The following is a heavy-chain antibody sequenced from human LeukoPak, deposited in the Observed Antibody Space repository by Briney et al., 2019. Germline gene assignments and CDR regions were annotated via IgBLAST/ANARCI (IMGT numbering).Heavy chain of an antibody. D-gene: IGHD3-22*01. CDR1: GFTFSDHY. Sequence: GGSLRLSCAASGFTFSDHYMDWVRQAPGKGLEWVGRTRNKANSYTTEYAASVKGRFTISRDDSKNSLYLQMNSLKTEDTAVYYCARGGGSSGYYWVYWGQGTLVTVSS. V-gene: IGHV3-72*01. CDR2: TRNKANSYTT. CDR3: ARGGGSSGYYWVY. J-gene: IGHJ4*02.